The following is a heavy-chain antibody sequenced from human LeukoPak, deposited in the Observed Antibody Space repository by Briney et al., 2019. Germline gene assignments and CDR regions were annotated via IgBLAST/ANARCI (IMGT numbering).Heavy chain of an antibody. J-gene: IGHJ4*02. CDR1: GGSISSGDYY. CDR3: ARVPSVVTAIPYYFDY. D-gene: IGHD2-21*02. V-gene: IGHV4-30-4*01. CDR2: IYYSGST. Sequence: SQTLSLTCTVSGGSISSGDYYWSWIRQPPGKGLEWIGYIYYSGSTYYNPSLKSRVTISVDTSKNQFSLKLSSVTAADTAVYYCARVPSVVTAIPYYFDYWGQGTLVTVSS.